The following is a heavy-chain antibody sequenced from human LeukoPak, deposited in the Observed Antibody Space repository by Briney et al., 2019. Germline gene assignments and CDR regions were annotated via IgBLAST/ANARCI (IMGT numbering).Heavy chain of an antibody. CDR3: ASHTDDYGSGSYRFSWFDP. CDR1: GGSISSSNW. Sequence: SETLSLTCAVSGGSISSSNWWSWVRQPPGKGLEWIGEINHSGSTNYNPSLKSRVTISVDTSKNQFSLKLSSVTAADTAVYYCASHTDDYGSGSYRFSWFDPWGQGTLVTVSS. D-gene: IGHD3-10*01. CDR2: INHSGST. J-gene: IGHJ5*02. V-gene: IGHV4-4*02.